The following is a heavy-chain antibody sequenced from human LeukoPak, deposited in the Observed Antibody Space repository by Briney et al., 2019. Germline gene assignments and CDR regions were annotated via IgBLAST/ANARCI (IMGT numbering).Heavy chain of an antibody. CDR3: ARAAAALFDI. D-gene: IGHD2-2*01. CDR1: GGSISSGSYY. V-gene: IGHV4-61*02. CDR2: IYTSGST. Sequence: SQTLSFTCTVSGGSISSGSYYWSWIRQPAGKGLEWIGRIYTSGSTNYNPSLKSRVTISVDTSKNQFSLKLSSVTAADTAVYYCARAAAALFDIWGQGTMVTVSS. J-gene: IGHJ3*02.